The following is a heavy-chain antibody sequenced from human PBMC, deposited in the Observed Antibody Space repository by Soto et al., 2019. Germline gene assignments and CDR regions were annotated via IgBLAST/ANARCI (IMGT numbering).Heavy chain of an antibody. CDR3: ARQGRLKHCTNVVCHLGY. Sequence: GGSLRLSCAASGFTFSSYEMNWVRQAPGKGLEWVSYISSSGSTIYYADSVKGRFTISRDNAKNSLYLQMNSLRAEDTAVYYCARQGRLKHCTNVVCHLGYWGQGTLVTVST. D-gene: IGHD2-8*01. CDR1: GFTFSSYE. V-gene: IGHV3-48*03. CDR2: ISSSGSTI. J-gene: IGHJ4*02.